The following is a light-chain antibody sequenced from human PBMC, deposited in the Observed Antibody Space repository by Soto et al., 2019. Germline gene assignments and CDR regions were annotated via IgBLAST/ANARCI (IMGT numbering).Light chain of an antibody. CDR3: QQCNNYPPS. CDR2: DAS. V-gene: IGKV1D-13*01. Sequence: ATQLTQSPSSLSASVGDRVTITCRASQGISTDVAWYHQKPGKAPMALISDASKVQSGVPSRFSGSRSGTDCTLIISSLQPEDFATYYFQQCNNYPPSFGQGSQVEIK. J-gene: IGKJ2*01. CDR1: QGISTD.